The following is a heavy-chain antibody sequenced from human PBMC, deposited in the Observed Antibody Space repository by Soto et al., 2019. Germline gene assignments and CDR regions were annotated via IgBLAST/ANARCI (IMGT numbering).Heavy chain of an antibody. CDR3: ARVWQQLVPDY. Sequence: SETLSLTCTVSGGSISSSTYYWGWIRQPPGKGLEWIGSIHHSGSTYYNPSLKSRVTISVDASKNQFSLKLNSVTAADTAVYYCARVWQQLVPDYWGQGTLVTVSS. D-gene: IGHD6-13*01. CDR2: IHHSGST. J-gene: IGHJ4*02. V-gene: IGHV4-39*01. CDR1: GGSISSSTYY.